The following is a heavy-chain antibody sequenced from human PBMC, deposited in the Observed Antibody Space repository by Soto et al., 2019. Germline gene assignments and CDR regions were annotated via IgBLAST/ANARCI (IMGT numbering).Heavy chain of an antibody. D-gene: IGHD2-2*01. V-gene: IGHV1-46*01. J-gene: IGHJ6*02. CDR2: INPSGGST. CDR3: AREDIVVVPVYYYGMDV. Sequence: ASVKVSCKASGYTFTSYYMHWVRQAPGQGLEWMGIINPSGGSTSYAQKFQGRVTMTRDTSTSTVYMELSSLRSEDTAVYYCAREDIVVVPVYYYGMDVWGQGTTVTVSS. CDR1: GYTFTSYY.